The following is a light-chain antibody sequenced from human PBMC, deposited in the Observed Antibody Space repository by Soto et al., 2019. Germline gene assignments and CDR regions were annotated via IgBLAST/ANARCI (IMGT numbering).Light chain of an antibody. CDR1: QSISNW. CDR3: PQYMSYS. J-gene: IGKJ1*01. CDR2: HAS. V-gene: IGKV1-5*01. Sequence: DIQLTQSPSALPSYVGDRVTISCRASQSISNWLAWYHQKPAKAPKLLIYHASTLESGVPSRFSGSGSGTEFTLTISGLQPDDFATYSFPQYMSYSFGQGTKVDIK.